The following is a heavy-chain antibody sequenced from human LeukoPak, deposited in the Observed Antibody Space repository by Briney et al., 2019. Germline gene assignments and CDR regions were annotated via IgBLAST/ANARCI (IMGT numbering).Heavy chain of an antibody. D-gene: IGHD3-10*01. J-gene: IGHJ4*02. CDR3: ARSQNYHGPGDY. CDR2: IYYTGKT. CDR1: GDSVSNGNYY. Sequence: SETLSLTCTVSGDSVSNGNYYWSWLRQPPGKALEWIGYIYYTGKTYYNPSLEGRVTILVDTSRNHFSVKLSSVTAADTAVYYCARSQNYHGPGDYWSQGTLVTVSS. V-gene: IGHV4-61*03.